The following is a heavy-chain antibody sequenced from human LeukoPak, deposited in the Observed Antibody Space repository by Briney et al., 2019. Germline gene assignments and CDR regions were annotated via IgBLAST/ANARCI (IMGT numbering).Heavy chain of an antibody. CDR1: TGSISSNY. J-gene: IGHJ3*02. D-gene: IGHD3-16*01. V-gene: IGHV4-59*01. CDR2: IYFSAGT. CDR3: ARIGGVPLGAFDI. Sequence: SETLSLTCTVYTGSISSNYWSWVRQRPRKGLEWIVYIYFSAGTSDNPPLKSRVTLSVDTSKNQLSLKVNSVTAAETAVYYCARIGGVPLGAFDIWAQGTMVTVSS.